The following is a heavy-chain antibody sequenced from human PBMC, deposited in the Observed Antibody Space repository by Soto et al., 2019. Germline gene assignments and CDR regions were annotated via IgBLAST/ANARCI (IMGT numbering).Heavy chain of an antibody. V-gene: IGHV4-34*01. Sequence: QVQLQQWGAGLLKPSETLSLTCAVYGGSFSGYYWSWIRQPPGKGLEWIGEINHSGSTNYNPSLKSRLTISVDTSKNQFSLKLSSVTAADTAVYYCARGLYSNYGDYWGQGTLVTVSS. CDR1: GGSFSGYY. D-gene: IGHD4-4*01. CDR2: INHSGST. J-gene: IGHJ4*02. CDR3: ARGLYSNYGDY.